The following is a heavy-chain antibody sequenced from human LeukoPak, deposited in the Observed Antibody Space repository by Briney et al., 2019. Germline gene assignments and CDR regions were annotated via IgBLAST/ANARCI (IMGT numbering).Heavy chain of an antibody. Sequence: GASVKVSCKASGGTFSSYTISWVRQAPGQGLEWMGRIIPILGIANYAQKFQGRVTITADKSTSTAYMELSSLRSEDTAVYYCVREQVIPLYYFDYWGQGTLVTVSS. V-gene: IGHV1-69*04. CDR1: GGTFSSYT. CDR2: IIPILGIA. D-gene: IGHD3-22*01. CDR3: VREQVIPLYYFDY. J-gene: IGHJ4*02.